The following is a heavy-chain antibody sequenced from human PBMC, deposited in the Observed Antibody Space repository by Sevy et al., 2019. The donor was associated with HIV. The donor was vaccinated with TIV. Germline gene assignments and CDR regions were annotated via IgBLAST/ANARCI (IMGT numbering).Heavy chain of an antibody. CDR2: VYYTGGT. CDR3: ARRNDFDI. J-gene: IGHJ3*02. V-gene: IGHV4-59*08. Sequence: SETLSLTCTVSGGSINSDHWNWIRQPPGKGLEWIGYVYYTGGTNYNPSLKNRVTISVDRTKNQFSLKLTSVTAADMAVYYCARRNDFDIRGQGTMVTVSS. CDR1: GGSINSDH.